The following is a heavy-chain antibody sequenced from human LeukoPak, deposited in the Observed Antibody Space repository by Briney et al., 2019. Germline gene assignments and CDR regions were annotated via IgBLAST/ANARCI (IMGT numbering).Heavy chain of an antibody. CDR2: IYYSGST. D-gene: IGHD5-18*01. CDR1: GGSISSSSYY. J-gene: IGHJ4*02. CDR3: ASKTAMVTPEAY. V-gene: IGHV4-39*01. Sequence: PSETLSLTCTVSGGSISSSSYYWGWIRQPPGKGLEWIGSIYYSGSTYYNPSLKSRVTISVDTSKNQFSLKLSSVTAADTAVYYCASKTAMVTPEAYWGQGTLVSVSS.